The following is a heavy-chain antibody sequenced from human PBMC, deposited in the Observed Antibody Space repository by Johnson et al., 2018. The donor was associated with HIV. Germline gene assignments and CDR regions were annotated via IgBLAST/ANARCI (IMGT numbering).Heavy chain of an antibody. D-gene: IGHD1-1*01. CDR2: ISYDGSNK. V-gene: IGHV3-30*04. CDR3: ARPLDWKDLSDACDI. Sequence: QMQLVESGGGVVQPGRSLRLSCAASGFTFSSYAMHWVRQAPVKGLEWVAVISYDGSNKYYADSVKGRFTISRDNSKNTVYLQMNSLRADDTAMYYCARPLDWKDLSDACDIWGQGTMVTVSS. CDR1: GFTFSSYA. J-gene: IGHJ3*02.